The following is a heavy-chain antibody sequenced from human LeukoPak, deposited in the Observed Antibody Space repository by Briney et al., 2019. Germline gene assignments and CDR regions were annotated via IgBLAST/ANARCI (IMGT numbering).Heavy chain of an antibody. CDR1: GFAFSSYA. CDR3: AKEEGAFDI. J-gene: IGHJ3*02. CDR2: VSNSGSST. V-gene: IGHV3-23*01. Sequence: GSLRLSCVASGFAFSSYAMNWVRQAPGKGLEWVSGVSNSGSSTYYTSSVKGRFTISRDNSKKMIFLQMNSLRAEDTALYYCAKEEGAFDIWGQGTMVTVSS.